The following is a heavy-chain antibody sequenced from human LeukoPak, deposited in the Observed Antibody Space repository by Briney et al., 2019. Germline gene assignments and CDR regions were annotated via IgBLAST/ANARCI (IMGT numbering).Heavy chain of an antibody. Sequence: PGGSLRLSCAASGFTFSSYGMHWVRQAPGKGLEWVAVVSYDGSNKYYADSVKGRFTISRDNSKNTLYLQMNSLRAEDTAVYYCAKDERWRRSDFHGGFDYWGQGALVTVSS. D-gene: IGHD2-21*02. CDR2: VSYDGSNK. CDR3: AKDERWRRSDFHGGFDY. V-gene: IGHV3-30*18. CDR1: GFTFSSYG. J-gene: IGHJ4*02.